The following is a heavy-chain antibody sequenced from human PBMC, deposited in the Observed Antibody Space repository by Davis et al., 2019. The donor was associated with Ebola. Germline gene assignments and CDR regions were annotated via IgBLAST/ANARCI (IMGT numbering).Heavy chain of an antibody. Sequence: GGSLRLSCAASGFTFSSYSMNWVRQAPGKGLEWVSSISSSSSYIYYADSVKGRFTISRDNAKNSLYLQMNSLRSEDTAIYYCAKGELVITRGYFDYWGQGILVTVSS. CDR3: AKGELVITRGYFDY. D-gene: IGHD3-9*01. CDR2: ISSSSSYI. CDR1: GFTFSSYS. V-gene: IGHV3-21*01. J-gene: IGHJ4*02.